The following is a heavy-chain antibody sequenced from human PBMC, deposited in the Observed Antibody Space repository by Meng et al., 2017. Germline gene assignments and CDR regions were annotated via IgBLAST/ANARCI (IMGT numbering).Heavy chain of an antibody. CDR2: INTNTGNP. V-gene: IGHV7-4-1*02. Sequence: GRPVQFGVELKKPRGSVTVSCKASGYTFTSYAMNWVRQAPGQGLERMGWINTNTGNPTYAQGFTGRFVFSLDTSVSTAYLQISSLKAEDTAVYYCARENRWEPPDYWGQGTLVTVSS. CDR1: GYTFTSYA. CDR3: ARENRWEPPDY. D-gene: IGHD1-26*01. J-gene: IGHJ4*02.